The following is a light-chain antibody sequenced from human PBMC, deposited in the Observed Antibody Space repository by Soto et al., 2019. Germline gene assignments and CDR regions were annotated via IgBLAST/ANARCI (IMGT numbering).Light chain of an antibody. J-gene: IGKJ5*01. CDR3: QQSGSSST. CDR1: QSLSSTY. CDR2: GAS. Sequence: EIMLTQSPATLSLSPVERATLSCRASQSLSSTYLAWYQQKPGQAPRLLIYGASIRATGIPDRFSGSGSGTDFALTISRLEPEDFAVYYCQQSGSSSTFGLGTRLEIK. V-gene: IGKV3-20*01.